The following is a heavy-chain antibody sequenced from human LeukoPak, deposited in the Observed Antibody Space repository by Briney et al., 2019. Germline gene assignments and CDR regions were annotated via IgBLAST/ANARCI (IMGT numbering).Heavy chain of an antibody. CDR3: ARDPYRFAFDI. Sequence: GGSLRLSCAASGFSFSTIYTSWVRQTPGQGLEWVANINVDGTAEYYVDSVKGRFTTSRDNAKNSLYLQMNSLRAEDTAVYYCARDPYRFAFDIWGQGTVVLVSS. V-gene: IGHV3-7*05. CDR1: GFSFSTIY. CDR2: INVDGTAE. J-gene: IGHJ3*02. D-gene: IGHD1-26*01.